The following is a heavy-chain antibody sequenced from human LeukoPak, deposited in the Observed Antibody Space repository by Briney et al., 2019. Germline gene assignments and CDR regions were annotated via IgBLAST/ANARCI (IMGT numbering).Heavy chain of an antibody. CDR3: ARSVAPAGLPGENNWFDP. V-gene: IGHV1-18*01. Sequence: ASVKVSCKASGYTFTSYDISWVRQAPGQGLGWMGWISVYNGNTKYAQRFQGRVTMTTDTSTSTAYMELRSLRSDDTAVYYCARSVAPAGLPGENNWFDPWGQGTLVTVSS. J-gene: IGHJ5*02. CDR1: GYTFTSYD. D-gene: IGHD6-13*01. CDR2: ISVYNGNT.